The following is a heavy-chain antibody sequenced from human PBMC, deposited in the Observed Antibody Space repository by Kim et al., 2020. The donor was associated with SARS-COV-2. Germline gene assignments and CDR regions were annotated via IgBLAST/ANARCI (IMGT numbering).Heavy chain of an antibody. CDR2: INHSGST. J-gene: IGHJ6*02. D-gene: IGHD4-4*01. V-gene: IGHV4-34*01. Sequence: SETLSLTCAVYGGSFSGYYWSWIRQPPGKGLEWIGEINHSGSTNYNPSLKSRVTISVDTSKNQFSLKLSSVTAADTAVYYCARGGYYSNLYYYYGMDVWGQGTTVTVSS. CDR1: GGSFSGYY. CDR3: ARGGYYSNLYYYYGMDV.